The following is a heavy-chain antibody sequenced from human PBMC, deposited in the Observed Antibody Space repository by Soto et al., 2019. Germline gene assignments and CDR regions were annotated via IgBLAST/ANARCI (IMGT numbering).Heavy chain of an antibody. CDR1: GYTFTGYY. D-gene: IGHD2-2*01. J-gene: IGHJ4*02. CDR2: INPNSGGT. CDR3: ARALYCSSTSCYEYYFDY. Sequence: ASVKVSCKASGYTFTGYYMHWVRQAPGQGLEWMGWINPNSGGTNYAQKFQGWVTMTRDTSISTAYMELSRLRSDDTAVYYCARALYCSSTSCYEYYFDYWGQGTLVTVSS. V-gene: IGHV1-2*04.